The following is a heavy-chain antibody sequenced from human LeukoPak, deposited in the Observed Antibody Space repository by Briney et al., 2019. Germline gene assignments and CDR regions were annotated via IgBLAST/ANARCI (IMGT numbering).Heavy chain of an antibody. D-gene: IGHD2/OR15-2a*01. CDR3: ARGRLWDAFDL. CDR2: IYNSGST. J-gene: IGHJ3*01. V-gene: IGHV4-59*01. Sequence: SETLSLTCTVSGGSLSTYYWSWIRQPPGKGLEWIGYIYNSGSTNYNPSLESRVTISIDTSKNQFSLKLSSVTDADTAVYHCARGRLWDAFDLWGQGTMVTVSS. CDR1: GGSLSTYY.